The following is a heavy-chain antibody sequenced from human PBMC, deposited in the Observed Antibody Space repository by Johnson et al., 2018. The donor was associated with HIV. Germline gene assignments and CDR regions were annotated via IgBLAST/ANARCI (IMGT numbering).Heavy chain of an antibody. Sequence: VQLVESGGGLVQPGGSLRLSCVASGFTFDDYGMSWVRQAPGKGLEWVSSINWNGGSTGYADSVKGRFTISRDNSKNSLYLQMNSLRTEDTALYYCAKDAQGPLVRGAFDIWGQGTMVTVSS. V-gene: IGHV3-20*04. D-gene: IGHD1-26*01. J-gene: IGHJ3*02. CDR2: INWNGGST. CDR1: GFTFDDYG. CDR3: AKDAQGPLVRGAFDI.